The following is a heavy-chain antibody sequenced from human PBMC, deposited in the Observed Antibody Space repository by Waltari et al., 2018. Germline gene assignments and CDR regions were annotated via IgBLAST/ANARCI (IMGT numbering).Heavy chain of an antibody. J-gene: IGHJ4*02. CDR2: IYTSEST. CDR1: GVSISSGRYY. D-gene: IGHD6-13*01. CDR3: ATLPYTSSWFGWDYYFDY. V-gene: IGHV4-61*02. Sequence: QVQLQESGPGLVKPSQTLSLTCTVSGVSISSGRYYWSWIRQPAGKGLEWIGHIYTSESTNYNPSRKSRVTISVDTSKNQFSLNLSSVTAADTAVYYCATLPYTSSWFGWDYYFDYWGQGTLVTVSS.